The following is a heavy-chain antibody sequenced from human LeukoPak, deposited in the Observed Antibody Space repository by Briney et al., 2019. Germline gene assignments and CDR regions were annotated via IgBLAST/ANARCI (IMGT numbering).Heavy chain of an antibody. CDR3: ARGDAFSGDH. CDR2: IHPEGNEK. Sequence: GGSLRLSCAVSGFSFTNFWMSWVRQAPGRGLEWVANIHPEGNEKYHVESVKGRFTISRDNTKNLLFLQMNGLRVEDTAVYYCARGDAFSGDHWGQGTPVTVSS. V-gene: IGHV3-7*04. CDR1: GFSFTNFW. J-gene: IGHJ4*02.